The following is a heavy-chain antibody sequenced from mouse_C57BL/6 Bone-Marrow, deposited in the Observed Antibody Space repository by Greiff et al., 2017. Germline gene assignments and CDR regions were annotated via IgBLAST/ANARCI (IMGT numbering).Heavy chain of an antibody. V-gene: IGHV14-4*01. CDR1: GFNIKDDY. CDR2: IDPENGDT. D-gene: IGHD2-1*01. Sequence: EVKLQQSGAELVRPGASVKLSCTASGFNIKDDYMHWVKQRPEQGLEWIGWIDPENGDTEYASKFQGKATITADTSSNTAYLQLSSLTSEDTAVYYCTTDLLPPMDYWGQGTSVTVSS. CDR3: TTDLLPPMDY. J-gene: IGHJ4*01.